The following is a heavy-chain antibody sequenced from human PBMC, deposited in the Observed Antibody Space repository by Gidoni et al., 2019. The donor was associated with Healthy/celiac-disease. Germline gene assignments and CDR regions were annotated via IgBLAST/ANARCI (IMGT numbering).Heavy chain of an antibody. CDR1: GSSISSYY. CDR3: ARGLTIHHWFDP. CDR2: IYYSGST. Sequence: QVQLQESGTGLVKPSETLSLTCTVSGSSISSYYWSWIRQPPGKGLEWIGYIYYSGSTNYNPSLKSRVTISVDTSKNQFSLKLSSVTAADTAVYYCARGLTIHHWFDPWGQGTLVTVSS. V-gene: IGHV4-59*01. D-gene: IGHD3-3*01. J-gene: IGHJ5*02.